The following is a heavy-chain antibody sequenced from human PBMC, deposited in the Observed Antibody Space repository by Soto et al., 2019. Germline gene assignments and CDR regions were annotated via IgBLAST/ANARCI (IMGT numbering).Heavy chain of an antibody. Sequence: QIQLVQSGAEVKKPGSSVKVSCKASGGTFSSDSFSWVRQAPGHGLEWMGGIIPMFDTPIYAQKVQDRVTLTADESTMTAYMQLSSLRSGDTVFYYCAISGGHDRDFNYWVPGSLVTVSS. V-gene: IGHV1-69*12. J-gene: IGHJ4*02. CDR3: AISGGHDRDFNY. CDR1: GGTFSSDS. D-gene: IGHD1-1*01. CDR2: IIPMFDTP.